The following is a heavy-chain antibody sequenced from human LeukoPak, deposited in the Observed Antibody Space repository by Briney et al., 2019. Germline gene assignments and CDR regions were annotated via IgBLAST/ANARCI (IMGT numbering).Heavy chain of an antibody. Sequence: GESLKISCEASGCNFSNYWINWVRKKPGKGLEWMGIIYPGGSDTRYGPSFQGHVTISADRSANTAYLQWSRLEASDTAKYFCARKANGMAAPFDSWAQGTLVTVSS. CDR3: ARKANGMAAPFDS. J-gene: IGHJ4*02. CDR2: IYPGGSDT. V-gene: IGHV5-51*01. CDR1: GCNFSNYW. D-gene: IGHD6-13*01.